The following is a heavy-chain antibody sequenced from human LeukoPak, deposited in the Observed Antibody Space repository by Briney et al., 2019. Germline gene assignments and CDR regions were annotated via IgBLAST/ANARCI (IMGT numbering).Heavy chain of an antibody. V-gene: IGHV3-7*01. J-gene: IGHJ4*02. D-gene: IGHD3-3*01. Sequence: GESLKISCAASGFTFSSYWMSWVRQAPGKGLEWVANIKQDGSEKYYVDSVKGRFTISRDNAKNSLYLQMNSLRAEDTAVYYCARAGGAFWSGPSDNWGQGTLVTVSS. CDR1: GFTFSSYW. CDR2: IKQDGSEK. CDR3: ARAGGAFWSGPSDN.